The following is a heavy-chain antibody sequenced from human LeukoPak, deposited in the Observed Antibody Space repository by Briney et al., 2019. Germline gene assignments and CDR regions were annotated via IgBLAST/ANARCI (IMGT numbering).Heavy chain of an antibody. CDR2: IYYTGTT. Sequence: SETLSLTCTVSGGSISSSSSYWVWIRQPPGKGLEWIGSIYYTGTTSYNPSLKSRVTISVDTSKNQFSLKLTSVTAADTAVYYCARLVGGQWLVHYWGQGTLVTVSS. D-gene: IGHD6-19*01. V-gene: IGHV4-39*01. J-gene: IGHJ4*02. CDR1: GGSISSSSSY. CDR3: ARLVGGQWLVHY.